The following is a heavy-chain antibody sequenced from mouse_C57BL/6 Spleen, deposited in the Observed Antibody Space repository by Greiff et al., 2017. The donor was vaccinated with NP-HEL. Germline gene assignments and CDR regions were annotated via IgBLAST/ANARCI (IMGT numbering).Heavy chain of an antibody. D-gene: IGHD2-3*01. CDR2: ISYDGSN. CDR3: ARVYDSYYYAMDY. V-gene: IGHV3-6*01. J-gene: IGHJ4*01. Sequence: EVHLVESGPGLVKPSQSLSLTCSVTGYSITSGYYWNWIRQFPGNKLEWMGYISYDGSNNYNPSLKNRISITRDTSKNQFFLKLNSVTTEDTATYYCARVYDSYYYAMDYWGQGTSVTVSS. CDR1: GYSITSGYY.